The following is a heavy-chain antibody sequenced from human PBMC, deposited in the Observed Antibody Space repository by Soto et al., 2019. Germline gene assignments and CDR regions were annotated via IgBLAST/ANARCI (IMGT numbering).Heavy chain of an antibody. CDR1: CGSITNSTCF. D-gene: IGHD6-25*01. Sequence: SETISLTCTVSCGSITNSTCFWGWIRQPPRKGLEWVASIDYTGGHYYNPSLKRRVTISLGTSKNQFSLRLTSVTAADTSFEYCAILSGFYGGQGTLVTVSS. J-gene: IGHJ4*02. CDR2: IDYTGGH. V-gene: IGHV4-39*01. CDR3: AILSGFY.